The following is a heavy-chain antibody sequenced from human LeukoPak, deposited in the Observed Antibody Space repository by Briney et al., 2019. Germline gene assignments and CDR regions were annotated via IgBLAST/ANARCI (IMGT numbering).Heavy chain of an antibody. CDR3: ARGEGS. CDR2: IYHSGTT. J-gene: IGHJ5*02. Sequence: KPSETLSLTCAVSGGSISSGSYSCNWIRQPPGKGLEWIGHIYHSGTTSYNPSLRSRVTISVDTSKNQFSLKLSSVTAADTAVYYCARGEGSWGQGTLVTVSS. V-gene: IGHV4-30-2*01. CDR1: GGSISSGSYS. D-gene: IGHD1-26*01.